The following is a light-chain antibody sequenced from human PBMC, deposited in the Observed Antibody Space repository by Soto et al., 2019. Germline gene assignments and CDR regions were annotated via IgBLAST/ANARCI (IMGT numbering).Light chain of an antibody. CDR1: QSISSW. Sequence: DIPMTQSPSTLSASVGDRVTITCRASQSISSWLAWYQQKPGKAPKLMIYKASSLESGVPSRFSGGGSGTEFTLTISSLQPDDFATYYCQQYNSYWTFGQGTKVEIK. CDR2: KAS. J-gene: IGKJ1*01. V-gene: IGKV1-5*03. CDR3: QQYNSYWT.